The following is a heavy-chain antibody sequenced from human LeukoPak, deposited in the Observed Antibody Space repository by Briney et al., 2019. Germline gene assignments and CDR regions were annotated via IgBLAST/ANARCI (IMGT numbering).Heavy chain of an antibody. Sequence: ASVKVSCKASGYTFTDYYMHWVQQAPGKGLEWMGLVDPENGETMYAEKFQGRVTITADTSTDTVYMELSSLRSEDTAVYYCAGGSTVAGTEFDYWGQGTLVTVSS. CDR3: AGGSTVAGTEFDY. CDR1: GYTFTDYY. J-gene: IGHJ4*02. CDR2: VDPENGET. D-gene: IGHD6-19*01. V-gene: IGHV1-69-2*01.